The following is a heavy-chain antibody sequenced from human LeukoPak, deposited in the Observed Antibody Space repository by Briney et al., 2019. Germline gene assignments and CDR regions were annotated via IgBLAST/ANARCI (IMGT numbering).Heavy chain of an antibody. J-gene: IGHJ6*02. V-gene: IGHV4-34*01. CDR2: INHSGST. CDR3: AIITGGDYYYYYGMDV. Sequence: SETLSLTCAVSGESFSGNFWTWIRQSPGKGLEWIGEINHSGSTNYNPSLKSRVTISVDTSKNQFSLKLSSVTAADTAVYYCAIITGGDYYYYYGMDVWGQGTTVTVSS. CDR1: GESFSGNF. D-gene: IGHD4-17*01.